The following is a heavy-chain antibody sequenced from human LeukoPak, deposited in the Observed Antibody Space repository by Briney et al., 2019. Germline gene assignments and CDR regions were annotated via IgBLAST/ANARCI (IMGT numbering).Heavy chain of an antibody. CDR2: ISISGGTI. J-gene: IGHJ4*02. CDR1: GFTFTDYW. V-gene: IGHV3-11*04. CDR3: ARVGQFDS. Sequence: GGSLRLSCAASGFTFTDYWMSWIRQAPGKGLEWISYISISGGTIYYAESVKGRFTISRDNAKSSLYLQMNSLRGEDTAVYYCARVGQFDSWGQGTLVTVSS.